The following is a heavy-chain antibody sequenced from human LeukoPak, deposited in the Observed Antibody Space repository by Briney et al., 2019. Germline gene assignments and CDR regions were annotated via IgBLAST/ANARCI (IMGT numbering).Heavy chain of an antibody. J-gene: IGHJ4*02. Sequence: PSETLSLTCTVSGGSISSSSYYWGWIRQPPGKGLEWIGSIYYSGSTYYNPSLKSRVTISVDTSKNQFSLKLSSVTAADTAVYYCAREREKYYYDSSGTIDYWGQGTLVTVSS. V-gene: IGHV4-39*07. CDR1: GGSISSSSYY. D-gene: IGHD3-22*01. CDR2: IYYSGST. CDR3: AREREKYYYDSSGTIDY.